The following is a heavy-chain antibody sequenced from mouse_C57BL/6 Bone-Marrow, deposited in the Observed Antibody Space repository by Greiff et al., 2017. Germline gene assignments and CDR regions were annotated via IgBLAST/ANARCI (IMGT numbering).Heavy chain of an antibody. Sequence: EVQLQQSGPGLVKPSQSLSLTCSVTGYSITSCYYRNWIRQFPGNQLEWMGYIRYDGSNNYNPSLKKRSTITRDTSKNPFFLKLNSVTTEDTATYYCASDPVDSYCDNFYAMDYWGQGTSVTVAS. D-gene: IGHD2-10*01. CDR1: GYSITSCYY. CDR3: ASDPVDSYCDNFYAMDY. CDR2: IRYDGSN. V-gene: IGHV3-6*01. J-gene: IGHJ4*01.